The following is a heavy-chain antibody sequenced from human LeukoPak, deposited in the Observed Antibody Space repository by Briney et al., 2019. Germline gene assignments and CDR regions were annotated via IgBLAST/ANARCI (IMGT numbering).Heavy chain of an antibody. J-gene: IGHJ4*02. CDR2: IVVGSGKT. CDR1: GFTFTGSV. D-gene: IGHD3-3*01. Sequence: SVKVSCKTSGFTFTGSVVQWVRQARGQRLEWIGWIVVGSGKTNYAQKFQERVTITRDLSTSTAYMELSSLRSEDTAVYYCAGSRRFLEWPYDGPFDFWGQGTLVTVSS. CDR3: AGSRRFLEWPYDGPFDF. V-gene: IGHV1-58*01.